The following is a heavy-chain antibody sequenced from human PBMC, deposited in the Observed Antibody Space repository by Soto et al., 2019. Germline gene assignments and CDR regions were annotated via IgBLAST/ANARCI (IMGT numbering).Heavy chain of an antibody. V-gene: IGHV4-61*01. CDR3: SRDQGLGAWYFAL. CDR1: GGSVSSGTYY. J-gene: IGHJ2*01. D-gene: IGHD7-27*01. Sequence: QVQLQESGPGQVNPSETLFLTCTVSGGSVSSGTYYWSWIRQPAGKGLEWMGYIYRGSPNYNPSLESRATIAVDTSRTQFSLMLSSVTDAYTAVSYCSRDQGLGAWYFALWGRCTLVTVSS. CDR2: IYRGSP.